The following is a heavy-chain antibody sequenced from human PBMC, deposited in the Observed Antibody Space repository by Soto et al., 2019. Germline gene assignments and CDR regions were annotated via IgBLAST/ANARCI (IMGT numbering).Heavy chain of an antibody. CDR2: ISGSGGST. J-gene: IGHJ6*02. V-gene: IGHV3-23*01. CDR1: GFTFSSYA. Sequence: EVQLLESGGGLVQPGGSLRLSCAASGFTFSSYAMSWVRQAPGKGLEWVSAISGSGGSTYYADSVKGRFTISRDNSKNPLYLQMNSLRAEDTAVYYCAKVKRSSSFYYYYGMDVWGQGTTVTVSS. D-gene: IGHD6-6*01. CDR3: AKVKRSSSFYYYYGMDV.